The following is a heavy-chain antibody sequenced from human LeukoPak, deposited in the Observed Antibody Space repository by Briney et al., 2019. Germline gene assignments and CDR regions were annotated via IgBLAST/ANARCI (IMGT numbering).Heavy chain of an antibody. CDR2: IIPIFGTA. J-gene: IGHJ4*02. Sequence: GASVTVSCQASGGTFSSYALSWVRPPPGQGLEWMGGIIPIFGTANYAQKFQGRVTITADESTSTAYMELSSLRSEDTAVYYGARAIAYYFDYWGQGTLVTVSS. V-gene: IGHV1-69*13. CDR1: GGTFSSYA. D-gene: IGHD3-22*01. CDR3: ARAIAYYFDY.